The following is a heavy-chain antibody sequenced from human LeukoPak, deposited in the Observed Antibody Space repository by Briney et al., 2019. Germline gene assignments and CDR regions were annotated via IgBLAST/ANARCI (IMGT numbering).Heavy chain of an antibody. CDR2: ISGSGGST. D-gene: IGHD2-2*01. CDR3: AKQTLPRYCSSTSCYAGSYYYYGMDV. CDR1: GFTFSSYA. J-gene: IGHJ6*02. V-gene: IGHV3-23*01. Sequence: PGGSLRLSCAASGFTFSSYAMSWVRQAPGKGLEWVSAISGSGGSTYYAHSVKGRFTISRDNSKNTLYLQMNSLRAEDTAVYYCAKQTLPRYCSSTSCYAGSYYYYGMDVWGQGTTVTVSS.